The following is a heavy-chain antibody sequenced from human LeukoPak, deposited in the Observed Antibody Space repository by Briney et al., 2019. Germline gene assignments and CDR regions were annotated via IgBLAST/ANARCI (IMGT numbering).Heavy chain of an antibody. D-gene: IGHD3-22*01. CDR1: GFTFSSYW. V-gene: IGHV3-74*01. CDR3: ARAPSEIGGYYPEYFRH. CDR2: IKSDGST. Sequence: PGRSLRLSCAASGFTFSSYWMHWVRQAPGKGLVWVSRIKSDGSTNYADSVMGRFTISRDNAKNTVSLQMNSLRAEDTGVYYCARAPSEIGGYYPEYFRHWGQGTLVTVAS. J-gene: IGHJ1*01.